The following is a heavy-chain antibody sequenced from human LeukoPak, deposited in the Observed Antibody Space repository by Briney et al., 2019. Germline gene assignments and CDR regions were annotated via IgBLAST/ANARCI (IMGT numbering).Heavy chain of an antibody. CDR2: IFPSGGEI. D-gene: IGHD1-26*01. J-gene: IGHJ6*03. V-gene: IGHV3-23*01. CDR3: AKGGSYFTYYYYMDV. Sequence: GGSLRLSCEASGFTFSTFAMIWVRQPPGKGLEWVSSIFPSGGEIHYADSVRGRFTISRDNSKSTLSLQMNSLRAEDTADYYCAKGGSYFTYYYYMDVWGKGTTVTISS. CDR1: GFTFSTFA.